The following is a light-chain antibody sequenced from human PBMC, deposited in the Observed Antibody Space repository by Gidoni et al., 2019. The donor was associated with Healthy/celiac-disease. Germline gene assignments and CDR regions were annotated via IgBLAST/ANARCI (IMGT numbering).Light chain of an antibody. Sequence: DIQMTQSPSTLSASVGDRVTITCRASQSIRSWLAWYQQKPGKAPKLLIYKASSLESGVPSRFSGSGSGTEFTLTISSLQPDDFATYYCQQYNSYSPRDTFGQGTKLEIK. CDR1: QSIRSW. CDR3: QQYNSYSPRDT. J-gene: IGKJ2*01. V-gene: IGKV1-5*03. CDR2: KAS.